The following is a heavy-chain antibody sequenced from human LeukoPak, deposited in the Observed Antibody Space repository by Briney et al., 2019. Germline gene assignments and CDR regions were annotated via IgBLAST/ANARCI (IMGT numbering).Heavy chain of an antibody. J-gene: IGHJ2*01. Sequence: PSETLSLTCAVYGGSFSGYYWSWIRQPPGKGLEWIGEINHSGSTNYNPSLKSRVTISVDTSKNQFSLKLSSVTAADTAVDYCARATTVMSRYFDLWGRGTLVTVPS. CDR3: ARATTVMSRYFDL. CDR1: GGSFSGYY. CDR2: INHSGST. D-gene: IGHD4-17*01. V-gene: IGHV4-34*01.